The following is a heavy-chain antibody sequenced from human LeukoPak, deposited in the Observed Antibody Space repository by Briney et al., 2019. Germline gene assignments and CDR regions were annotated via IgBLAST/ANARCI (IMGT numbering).Heavy chain of an antibody. CDR2: INPNSGGT. Sequence: ASVKVSCKASGYTFTGYYMHWVRQAPGQGLEWMGWINPNSGGTNYAQKFQGRVTMTRDTSISTAYMELSRLRSDDTAAYYCARGYYDSSGYYDYWGQGTLVTVSS. J-gene: IGHJ4*02. CDR3: ARGYYDSSGYYDY. D-gene: IGHD3-22*01. V-gene: IGHV1-2*02. CDR1: GYTFTGYY.